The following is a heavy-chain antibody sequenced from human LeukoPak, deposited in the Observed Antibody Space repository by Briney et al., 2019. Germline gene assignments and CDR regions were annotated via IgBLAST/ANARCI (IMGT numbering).Heavy chain of an antibody. CDR3: VRDTSYCSGGRCFATYSFDY. Sequence: GGSLRLSCSASGFGFSNYAMHWVRQAPGKGLECISTISSTGGSTYYADSVKGRFTISRDNSKNTLYLQMSSLRAEDTAVYYCVRDTSYCSGGRCFATYSFDYWGQGTRVTVSS. J-gene: IGHJ4*02. V-gene: IGHV3-64D*09. CDR2: ISSTGGST. D-gene: IGHD2-15*01. CDR1: GFGFSNYA.